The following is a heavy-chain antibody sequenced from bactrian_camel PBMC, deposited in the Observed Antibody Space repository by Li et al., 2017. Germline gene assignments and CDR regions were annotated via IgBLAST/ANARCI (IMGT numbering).Heavy chain of an antibody. Sequence: QLVESGGGSVQPGGSLRLSCTCSACTFAPNAMAWFRQGPGQEREGVAGMESDGTTTYTDSVQGRFTISKDNAKNTLYLRMSSLKPEDTAMYYCAAGPICWTLGAIREYDFGYWGQGTQVTVS. CDR2: MESDGTT. D-gene: IGHD1*01. V-gene: IGHV3S53*01. CDR1: ACTFAPNA. J-gene: IGHJ6*01. CDR3: AAGPICWTLGAIREYDFGY.